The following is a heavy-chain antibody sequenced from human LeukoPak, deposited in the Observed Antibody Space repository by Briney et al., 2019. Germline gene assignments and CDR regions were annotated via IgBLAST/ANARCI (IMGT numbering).Heavy chain of an antibody. V-gene: IGHV3-15*07. J-gene: IGHJ5*02. Sequence: GGSLRLSCAASGFTFSSAWMNWVRQAPGKGLEWVGRIKSETDGGTTDYAAPVKGTFTISRDDSENTLYLQMNSLKTEDTAVYYCVRGKGWLDPWGQGILVTVSS. CDR2: IKSETDGGTT. CDR1: GFTFSSAW. CDR3: VRGKGWLDP.